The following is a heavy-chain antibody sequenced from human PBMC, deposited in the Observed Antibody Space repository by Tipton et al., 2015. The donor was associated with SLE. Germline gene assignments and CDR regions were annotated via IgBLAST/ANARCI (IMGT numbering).Heavy chain of an antibody. V-gene: IGHV1-2*02. CDR3: ARDLGSSSPLYYFDY. D-gene: IGHD6-6*01. Sequence: QSGAEVKKPGASVKVSCKASGYTFTGYYMHWVRQAPGQGLEWMGWINPNSGGTNYAQKFQGRVTMTRDTSISTAYMELSRLRSDDPAVYYCARDLGSSSPLYYFDYWGQGTLVTVSS. CDR2: INPNSGGT. CDR1: GYTFTGYY. J-gene: IGHJ4*02.